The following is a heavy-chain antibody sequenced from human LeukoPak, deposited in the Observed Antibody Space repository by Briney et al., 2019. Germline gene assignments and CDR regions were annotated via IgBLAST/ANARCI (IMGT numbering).Heavy chain of an antibody. CDR2: INHSGST. D-gene: IGHD3-16*02. CDR3: ARLGSLYDYVWGSYRSLSYFDY. J-gene: IGHJ4*02. CDR1: GGSFSGYY. Sequence: PSETLSLTCAVYGGSFSGYYWSWIRQPPGKGLEWIGEINHSGSTNYNPSLKSRVTISVDTSKNQFSLKLGSVTAADTAVYYCARLGSLYDYVWGSYRSLSYFDYWGQGTLVTVSS. V-gene: IGHV4-34*01.